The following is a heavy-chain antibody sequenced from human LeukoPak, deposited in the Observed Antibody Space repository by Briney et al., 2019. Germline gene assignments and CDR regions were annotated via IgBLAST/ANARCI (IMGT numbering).Heavy chain of an antibody. CDR1: GYTFTDYY. J-gene: IGHJ4*02. D-gene: IGHD3-9*01. CDR2: INPNSGGT. Sequence: ASVKVSCKASGYTFTDYYMHWVRQAPGQGLEWMGWINPNSGGTNYAQKFQGRVTMTRDTSISTAYMELSRLRSDDTAVYYCARGPDYDILTGYYMGYWGQGTLVTVSS. V-gene: IGHV1-2*02. CDR3: ARGPDYDILTGYYMGY.